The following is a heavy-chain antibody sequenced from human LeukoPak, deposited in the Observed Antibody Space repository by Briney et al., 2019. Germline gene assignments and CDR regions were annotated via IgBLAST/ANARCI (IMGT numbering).Heavy chain of an antibody. CDR3: ARGPTYYDILTGYHNWFDP. CDR1: GGSFSGYY. Sequence: SETLSLTCAVYGGSFSGYYWSWIRQPPGKGLEWLGEINHSGSTNYNPSLKSRVTISVDTSKNQFSLKLSSVTAADTAVYYCARGPTYYDILTGYHNWFDPWGQGTLVTVSS. CDR2: INHSGST. J-gene: IGHJ5*02. V-gene: IGHV4-34*01. D-gene: IGHD3-9*01.